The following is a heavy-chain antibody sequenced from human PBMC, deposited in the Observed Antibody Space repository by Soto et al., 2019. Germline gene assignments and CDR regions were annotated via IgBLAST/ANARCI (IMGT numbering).Heavy chain of an antibody. J-gene: IGHJ4*02. Sequence: VQLQESGPGLVEPSGTLSLTCTASSGSIGSGIWWSWPRPPPGKGLEWIGGLYHTGNTNYNPSRTCRLTMSLDESKNQFSLSLSSVTAADTAVYFCAVAARLSAFGGWGRGTLVTVSS. D-gene: IGHD6-6*01. V-gene: IGHV4-4*02. CDR3: AVAARLSAFGG. CDR2: LYHTGNT. CDR1: SGSIGSGIW.